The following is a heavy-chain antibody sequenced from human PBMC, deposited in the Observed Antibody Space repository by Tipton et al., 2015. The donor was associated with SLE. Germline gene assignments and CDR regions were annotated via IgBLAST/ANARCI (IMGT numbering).Heavy chain of an antibody. CDR3: ARDRAYSTFDY. Sequence: SLRLSCAASGFTFSTSWMIWARQAPGKGLEWLANMNPDGSQKNYVDSVKGRFTISRDNAKNSLYLLMNSLRAEGTAVYYCARDRAYSTFDYWGQGTLVIVSS. D-gene: IGHD2-21*01. J-gene: IGHJ4*02. CDR1: GFTFSTSW. V-gene: IGHV3-7*01. CDR2: MNPDGSQK.